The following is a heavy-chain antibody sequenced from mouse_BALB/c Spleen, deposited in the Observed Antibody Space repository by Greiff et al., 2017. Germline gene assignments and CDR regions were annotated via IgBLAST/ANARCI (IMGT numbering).Heavy chain of an antibody. Sequence: EVKLQESGPGLVKPSQSLSLTCTVTGYSITSDYAWNWIRQFPGNKLEWMGYISYSGSTSYNPSLKSRISITRDTSKNQFFLQLNSVTTEDTATYYCARSDYYGSRAWFAYWGQGTLVTVSA. CDR1: GYSITSDYA. J-gene: IGHJ3*01. D-gene: IGHD1-1*01. CDR3: ARSDYYGSRAWFAY. V-gene: IGHV3-2*02. CDR2: ISYSGST.